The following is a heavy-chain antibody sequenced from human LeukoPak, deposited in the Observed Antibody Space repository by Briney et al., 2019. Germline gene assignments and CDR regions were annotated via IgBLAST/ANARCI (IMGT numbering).Heavy chain of an antibody. CDR1: GFAFSDFW. D-gene: IGHD6-13*01. CDR3: ARDGTAPGLYFDL. Sequence: GGSLRLSCAVSGFAFSDFWMNWVRRSPGKGLEWVASINQNGGETSYVGSVKGRFTISRDNPKNSLYLQMSSLRAEDTAVYYCARDGTAPGLYFDLWGQGTLVTVSS. CDR2: INQNGGET. V-gene: IGHV3-7*01. J-gene: IGHJ4*01.